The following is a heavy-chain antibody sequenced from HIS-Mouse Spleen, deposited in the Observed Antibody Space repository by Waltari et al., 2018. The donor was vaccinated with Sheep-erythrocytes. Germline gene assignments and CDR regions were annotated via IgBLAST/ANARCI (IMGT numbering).Heavy chain of an antibody. V-gene: IGHV3-21*01. CDR2: ISSSSSYI. J-gene: IGHJ4*02. CDR1: GVTFCIHG. CDR3: ARVASGATFDY. D-gene: IGHD1-26*01. Sequence: EVQLVESGGGLVKPGGSWRPSCAASGVTFCIHGINWVRQAPGKGLGWVSSISSSSSYIYYADSVKGRFTISRDNAKNSLYLQMNSLRAEDTAVYYCARVASGATFDYWGQGTLVTVSS.